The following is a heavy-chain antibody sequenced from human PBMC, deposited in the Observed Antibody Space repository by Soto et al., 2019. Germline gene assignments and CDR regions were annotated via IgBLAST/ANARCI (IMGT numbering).Heavy chain of an antibody. CDR3: ARERRYCSGGSCYSEWFDP. J-gene: IGHJ5*02. CDR1: GDSVSSNSAA. D-gene: IGHD2-15*01. V-gene: IGHV6-1*01. Sequence: SQTLSLTCAISGDSVSSNSAAWNWIRQSPSRGLEWLGRTYYRSKWYNDYEVSVKSLITINPDTSKNQFSLQLNSVTPEDTAVYYCARERRYCSGGSCYSEWFDPWGQGTLVTVSS. CDR2: TYYRSKWYN.